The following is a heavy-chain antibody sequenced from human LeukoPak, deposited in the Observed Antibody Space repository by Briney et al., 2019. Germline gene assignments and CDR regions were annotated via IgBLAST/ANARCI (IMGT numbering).Heavy chain of an antibody. CDR2: IYYSGST. CDR3: ARHSGSYGYYGMDV. Sequence: PSETLSLTCTVSGGSISSGDYYWSWIRQPPGKGLEWIGYIYYSGSTYYNPSLKSRVTISVDTSKNQFSLKLSSVTAADTAVYYCARHSGSYGYYGMDVWGQGTTVTVSS. J-gene: IGHJ6*02. D-gene: IGHD1-26*01. V-gene: IGHV4-30-4*01. CDR1: GGSISSGDYY.